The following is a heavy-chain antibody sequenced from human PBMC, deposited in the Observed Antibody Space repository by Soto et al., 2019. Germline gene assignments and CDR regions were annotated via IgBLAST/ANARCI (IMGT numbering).Heavy chain of an antibody. Sequence: SETLSLTCAVSVGSISSGGYSWSWIRQPPGKGLEWIGYIYHSGSTYYNPSLKSRVTISVDRSKNQFSLKLSSVTAADTAVYYCASSYSSSPSPDFDYWGQGTLVTVS. CDR2: IYHSGST. CDR3: ASSYSSSPSPDFDY. CDR1: VGSISSGGYS. V-gene: IGHV4-30-2*01. D-gene: IGHD6-13*01. J-gene: IGHJ4*02.